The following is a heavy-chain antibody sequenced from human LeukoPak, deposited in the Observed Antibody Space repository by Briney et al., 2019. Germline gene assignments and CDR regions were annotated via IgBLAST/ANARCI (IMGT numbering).Heavy chain of an antibody. V-gene: IGHV1-2*02. D-gene: IGHD6-13*01. CDR1: GYTFIGYY. CDR3: ARDRTSQGYSSSWYGRWFDP. CDR2: INPNTGGT. J-gene: IGHJ5*02. Sequence: GASVKVSCKASGYTFIGYYMHWVRQAPGQGLEWMGWINPNTGGTNYAQKFQGRVTMTRDTSISTAYMELSRLRSDDTAVYYCARDRTSQGYSSSWYGRWFDPWGQGTLVTVSS.